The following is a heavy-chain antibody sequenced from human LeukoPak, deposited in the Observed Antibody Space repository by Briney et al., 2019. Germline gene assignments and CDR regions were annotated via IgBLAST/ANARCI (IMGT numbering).Heavy chain of an antibody. V-gene: IGHV4-38-2*01. CDR3: ARVTYVDDMLYQYFDY. CDR1: SYSISSGSH. J-gene: IGHJ4*02. D-gene: IGHD4-17*01. Sequence: SETLSLTCAVSSYSISSGSHWGWIRQSPGKGLEWVGSIFHSGNSYYNPSLKSRLTISVDTSKNQFSLKLTSVTAADTALYYCARVTYVDDMLYQYFDYWGQGILVTVSS. CDR2: IFHSGNS.